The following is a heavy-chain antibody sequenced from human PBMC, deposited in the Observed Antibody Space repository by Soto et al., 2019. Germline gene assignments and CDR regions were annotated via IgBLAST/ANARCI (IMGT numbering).Heavy chain of an antibody. V-gene: IGHV3-74*01. Sequence: EVQLVESGGGLVQPGGSLRLSCAASGFTFTDYWVHWVRQPPGKGLVWVARIKGDETTTNYADSVEGRFTISRDNARKTGYLQINRLRAEDTAVYFCARGLRGAYGMDVWGQGTTVTVSS. CDR3: ARGLRGAYGMDV. CDR2: IKGDETTT. J-gene: IGHJ6*02. D-gene: IGHD2-21*02. CDR1: GFTFTDYW.